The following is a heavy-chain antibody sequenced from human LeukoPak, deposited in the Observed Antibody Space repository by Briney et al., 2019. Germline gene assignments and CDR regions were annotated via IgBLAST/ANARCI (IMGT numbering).Heavy chain of an antibody. Sequence: GESLKISCKGSGYSFTSYWIGWVCQMPGKGLEWMGIIYPGDSDTRYSPSFQGQVTISADKSISTAYLQWSSLKASDTAMYYCARHGLGTYYYDSSGTVVHDAFDIWGQGTMVIVSS. J-gene: IGHJ3*02. D-gene: IGHD3-22*01. V-gene: IGHV5-51*01. CDR1: GYSFTSYW. CDR2: IYPGDSDT. CDR3: ARHGLGTYYYDSSGTVVHDAFDI.